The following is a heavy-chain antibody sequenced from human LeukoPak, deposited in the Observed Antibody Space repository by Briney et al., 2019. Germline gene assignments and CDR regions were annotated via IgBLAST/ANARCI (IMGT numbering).Heavy chain of an antibody. D-gene: IGHD2-15*01. Sequence: SETLSLTCTVSGGSISSYYWSWIRQPPGKGLEWIGYIYYSGSTNYNPSLKSRVTISVDTSKNQFSLKLSSVTAADTAMYYCARQRCRGGSCYSKYDYFDYWGQGTLVTVSS. CDR3: ARQRCRGGSCYSKYDYFDY. J-gene: IGHJ4*02. V-gene: IGHV4-59*01. CDR2: IYYSGST. CDR1: GGSISSYY.